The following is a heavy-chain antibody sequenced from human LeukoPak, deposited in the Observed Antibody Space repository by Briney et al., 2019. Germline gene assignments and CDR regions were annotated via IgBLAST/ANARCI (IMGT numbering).Heavy chain of an antibody. V-gene: IGHV3-30*02. Sequence: GGSLRLSCAASGFTFSSYGMHWVRQAPGKGLEWVAFIRYDGSNKYYADSVKGRFTISRDNSKNTLYLQMNSLRAEDTAVYYCAKAQGNIASGGGVFDVWGQGTMVTVSS. J-gene: IGHJ3*01. D-gene: IGHD5/OR15-5a*01. CDR3: AKAQGNIASGGGVFDV. CDR1: GFTFSSYG. CDR2: IRYDGSNK.